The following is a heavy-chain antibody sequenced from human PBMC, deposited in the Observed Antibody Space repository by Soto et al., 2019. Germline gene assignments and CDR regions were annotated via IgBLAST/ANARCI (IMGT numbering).Heavy chain of an antibody. Sequence: QVQLQESGPGLVEPSGTLSLTCTVSGASVSSGGWWTWLRQPPGKGLEWIGGIYHRGSTNYNPSLKSRVSMTLDNAKTQFSLRLNYVTAADTALYYCTTKPGVLNFGVQSWGQGTLVTVSS. CDR3: TTKPGVLNFGVQS. J-gene: IGHJ4*02. V-gene: IGHV4-4*02. CDR2: IYHRGST. D-gene: IGHD2-21*01. CDR1: GASVSSGGW.